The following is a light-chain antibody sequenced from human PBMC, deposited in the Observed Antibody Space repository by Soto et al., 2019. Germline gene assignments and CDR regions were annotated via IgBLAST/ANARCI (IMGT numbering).Light chain of an antibody. CDR1: SSDVGGYNY. V-gene: IGLV2-8*01. CDR2: EVS. CDR3: SSYAGSHNLV. J-gene: IGLJ3*02. Sequence: QSALTQPPSASGSPGQSVTISCTGTSSDVGGYNYVSWYQQHPGKAPKLMIYEVSKRPSWVPDRFSGSKSGNTASLTVSGLQAEDEADYYCSSYAGSHNLVFGGGTKLTVL.